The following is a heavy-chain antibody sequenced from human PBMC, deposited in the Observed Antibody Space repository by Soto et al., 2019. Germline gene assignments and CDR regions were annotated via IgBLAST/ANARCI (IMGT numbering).Heavy chain of an antibody. V-gene: IGHV4-4*07. CDR2: IYTSGST. CDR3: ARDGLEYSSSWYYFDY. J-gene: IGHJ4*02. D-gene: IGHD6-13*01. CDR1: GGSISSYY. Sequence: SETLSLTCTVSGGSISSYYWSWIRQPAGKGLEWIGRIYTSGSTNYNPSLKSRVTMSVDTSKNQFSLKLSSVTAADTAVYYCARDGLEYSSSWYYFDYWGQGTLVTVSS.